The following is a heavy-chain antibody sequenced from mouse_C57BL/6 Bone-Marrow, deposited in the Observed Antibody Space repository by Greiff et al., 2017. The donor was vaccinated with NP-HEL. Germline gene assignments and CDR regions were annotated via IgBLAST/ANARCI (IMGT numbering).Heavy chain of an antibody. CDR3: ARHQFTVEIAY. V-gene: IGHV5-12*01. J-gene: IGHJ3*01. CDR2: ISNGGGST. Sequence: EVKVEESGGGLVQPGGSLKLSCAASGFTFSDYYMYWVRQTPEKRLEWVAYISNGGGSTYYPDTVKGRFTISRDNAKNTLYLQMSRLKSEDTAMYYCARHQFTVEIAYWGQGTLVTVSA. CDR1: GFTFSDYY.